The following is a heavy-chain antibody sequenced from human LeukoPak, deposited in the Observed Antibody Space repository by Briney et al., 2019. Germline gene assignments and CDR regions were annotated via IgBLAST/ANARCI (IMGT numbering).Heavy chain of an antibody. V-gene: IGHV3-49*03. CDR2: IRSKAYGGTT. J-gene: IGHJ4*02. CDR3: TRATLSSIAARPWFDY. CDR1: GFTFGDYA. Sequence: GRSLRLSCTASGFTFGDYAMSWFRQAPGKGLEWVGFIRSKAYGGTTEYAASVKGRFTISRDDSKSIAYLQMNSLKTEDTAVYYRTRATLSSIAARPWFDYWGQGTLVTVSS. D-gene: IGHD6-6*01.